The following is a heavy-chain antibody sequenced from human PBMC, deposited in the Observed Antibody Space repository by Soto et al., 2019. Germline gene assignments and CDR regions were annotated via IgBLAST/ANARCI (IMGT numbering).Heavy chain of an antibody. V-gene: IGHV1-46*01. CDR2: INSSGGFT. J-gene: IGHJ4*02. CDR3: ARGGTVHHYYDSSGQGSYFAY. D-gene: IGHD3-22*01. CDR1: GYTFTSYY. Sequence: QVQLVQSGAEVKKPGASVKVSCKASGYTFTSYYMHWVRQAPGQGLDWMGMINSSGGFTTYAQKSPSRVTTTRDTFPNTIYMELSSRRSEDTAVHYCARGGTVHHYYDSSGQGSYFAYWGQGGLVTVSS.